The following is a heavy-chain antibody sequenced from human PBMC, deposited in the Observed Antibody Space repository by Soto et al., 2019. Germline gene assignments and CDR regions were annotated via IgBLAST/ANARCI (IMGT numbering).Heavy chain of an antibody. CDR3: AREVQVHTPAFVY. CDR1: GGTFNTYA. V-gene: IGHV1-69*19. Sequence: QVQLVQSGAEMQKPGSSVKVSCQSSGGTFNTYAMNWVRQAPGQGPEWMGDISPMFGAANYAPKFQGRVTITADESTATSHMQLSSLTSEDTAIYFCAREVQVHTPAFVYWGQGTLVTVSS. J-gene: IGHJ4*02. D-gene: IGHD3-10*01. CDR2: ISPMFGAA.